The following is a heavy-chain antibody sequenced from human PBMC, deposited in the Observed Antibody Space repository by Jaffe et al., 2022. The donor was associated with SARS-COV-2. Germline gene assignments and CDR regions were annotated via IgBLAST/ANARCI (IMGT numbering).Heavy chain of an antibody. D-gene: IGHD6-13*01. Sequence: EVQLEESGGGLVQPGKSLRLSCTASGFTFSDHYMDWVRQAPGKGLEWVGRIRNKANSGTTEYAAPVQGRFTISRDDSKNSVYLQMNSLKSEDTAVYYCARGQQSHSWYFDLWGRGTLLTVSS. CDR2: IRNKANSGTT. CDR3: ARGQQSHSWYFDL. V-gene: IGHV3-72*01. J-gene: IGHJ2*01. CDR1: GFTFSDHY.